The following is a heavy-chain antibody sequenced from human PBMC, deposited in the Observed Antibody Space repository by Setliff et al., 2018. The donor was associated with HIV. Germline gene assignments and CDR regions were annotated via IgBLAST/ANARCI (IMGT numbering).Heavy chain of an antibody. CDR1: GFTFSSSA. CDR2: ISHDESTK. Sequence: SLRLSCAASGFTFSSSAMYWVRQAPGKGLEWVAIISHDESTKYYADSVKGRFTISRDNSKNTLYLEMNSLRAEDTAVYYCAKSGLGVVVTAIHGALDYWGQGTLVTVSS. D-gene: IGHD2-21*02. J-gene: IGHJ4*02. CDR3: AKSGLGVVVTAIHGALDY. V-gene: IGHV3-30*04.